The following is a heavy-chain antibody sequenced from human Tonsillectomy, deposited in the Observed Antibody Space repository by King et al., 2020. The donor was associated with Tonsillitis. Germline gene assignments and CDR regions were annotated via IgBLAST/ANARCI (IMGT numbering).Heavy chain of an antibody. D-gene: IGHD5-12*01. CDR3: ARERDMVATGWFDP. CDR2: ISSSSSYI. Sequence: VQLVEPGGGLVKPGGSLRLSCAASGFTFSSYSMNWVRQAPGKGLEWVSSISSSSSYIYYADSVKGRFTISRDNAKNSLYLQMNSLRAEDTAVYYCARERDMVATGWFDPWGQGTLVTVSS. J-gene: IGHJ5*02. CDR1: GFTFSSYS. V-gene: IGHV3-21*01.